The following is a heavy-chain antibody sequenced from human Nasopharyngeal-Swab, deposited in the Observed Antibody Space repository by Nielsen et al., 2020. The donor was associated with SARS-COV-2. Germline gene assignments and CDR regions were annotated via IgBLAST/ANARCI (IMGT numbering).Heavy chain of an antibody. Sequence: GESLKISCAASGFGFSNYAMHWVRQAPGKGLEWVAVIAYDGRNKYYADSVKGRFTISRDNSMNTLHLQMSDLRAEDTAMYYCARDDKVGRRSDGYILSYWGQGTLVTVSS. CDR1: GFGFSNYA. CDR3: ARDDKVGRRSDGYILSY. CDR2: IAYDGRNK. J-gene: IGHJ4*02. D-gene: IGHD5-24*01. V-gene: IGHV3-30-3*01.